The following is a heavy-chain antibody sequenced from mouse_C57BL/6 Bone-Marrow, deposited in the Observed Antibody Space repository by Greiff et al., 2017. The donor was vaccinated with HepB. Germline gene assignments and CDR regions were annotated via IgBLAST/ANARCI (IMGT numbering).Heavy chain of an antibody. CDR2: IDPETGGT. CDR1: GYTFTDYE. Sequence: VQLQQSGAELVRPGASVTLSCKASGYTFTDYEMHWVKQTPVHGLEWIGAIDPETGGTAYNQKFKGKAILTADKSSSTAYMELRSLTSEDSTVYYCTRWALRYWGQGTTLTVSS. D-gene: IGHD1-1*01. J-gene: IGHJ2*01. CDR3: TRWALRY. V-gene: IGHV1-15*01.